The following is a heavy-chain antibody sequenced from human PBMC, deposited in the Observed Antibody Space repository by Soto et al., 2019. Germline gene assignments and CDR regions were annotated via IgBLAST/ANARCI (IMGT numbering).Heavy chain of an antibody. D-gene: IGHD2-8*01. CDR1: GFSFSSFA. Sequence: GGSLRLSCRASGFSFSSFAMTWVRQAPGKGLEWVSSIGGSGIITYYTDSVKGRFTISRDNSGNTLFLHMNSLRADDTAVYYCARENTNNGGFDYWDQGTLVTVS. V-gene: IGHV3-23*01. J-gene: IGHJ4*02. CDR2: IGGSGIIT. CDR3: ARENTNNGGFDY.